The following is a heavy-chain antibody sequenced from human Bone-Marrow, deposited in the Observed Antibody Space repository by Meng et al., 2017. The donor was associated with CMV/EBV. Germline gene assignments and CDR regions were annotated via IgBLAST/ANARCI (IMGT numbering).Heavy chain of an antibody. CDR3: AREREMATISRFDY. CDR2: ISSSSSYI. CDR1: GFTFSSYS. V-gene: IGHV3-21*01. Sequence: GESLKISCAASGFTFSSYSMNWVRQAPGKGLEWVSSISSSSSYIYYADSVKGRFTISRDNAKNSLYLQMNSLRAEDTAVYYCAREREMATISRFDYCGQGTVVTASS. D-gene: IGHD5-24*01. J-gene: IGHJ4*02.